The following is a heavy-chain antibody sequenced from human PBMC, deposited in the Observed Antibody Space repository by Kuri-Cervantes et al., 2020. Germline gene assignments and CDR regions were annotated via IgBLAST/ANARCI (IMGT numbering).Heavy chain of an antibody. Sequence: GESLKISCAASGFTFSSYAMRWVRQAPGKGLEWVSTSGSGGGTSYADSVKGRFTISRDNSKNTLYLQMNSLRAEDTAVYYCARGYSGYDSVFDYWGQGTLVTVSS. CDR2: SGSGGGT. D-gene: IGHD5-12*01. CDR3: ARGYSGYDSVFDY. J-gene: IGHJ4*02. V-gene: IGHV3-23*01. CDR1: GFTFSSYA.